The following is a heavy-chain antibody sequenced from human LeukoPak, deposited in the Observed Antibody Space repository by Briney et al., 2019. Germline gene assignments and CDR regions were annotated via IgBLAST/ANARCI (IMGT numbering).Heavy chain of an antibody. D-gene: IGHD3-22*01. CDR2: FSTSSSHI. Sequence: GGSLRLSCAASGVTFSSYSMNWVRQAPGKGLEWVSYFSTSSSHIYYADSVKGRFTISRDNSKNTLYLQMNSLRAEDTAVYYCAKDRYYYDSSGYLPYYFDYWGQGTLVTVSS. V-gene: IGHV3-21*01. CDR1: GVTFSSYS. CDR3: AKDRYYYDSSGYLPYYFDY. J-gene: IGHJ4*02.